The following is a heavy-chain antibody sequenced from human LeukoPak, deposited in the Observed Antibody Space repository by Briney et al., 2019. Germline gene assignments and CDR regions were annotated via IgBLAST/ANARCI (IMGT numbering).Heavy chain of an antibody. D-gene: IGHD2-2*01. CDR1: GFTFSGCA. CDR3: ARDFHFAQHYYMDV. J-gene: IGHJ6*03. V-gene: IGHV3-21*01. Sequence: GGSLRLSCAASGFTFSGCAVHWVRQAPGKGLEWVSSISSSSSYVYYADSVKGRFTISRDNAESSLFLQMNSLRAEDTAVYYCARDFHFAQHYYMDVWGKGTTVTVSS. CDR2: ISSSSSYV.